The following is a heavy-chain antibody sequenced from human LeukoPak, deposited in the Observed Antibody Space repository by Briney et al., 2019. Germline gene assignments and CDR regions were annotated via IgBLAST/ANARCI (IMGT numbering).Heavy chain of an antibody. D-gene: IGHD2-2*01. CDR2: IDPSDSYT. CDR1: GYNFTSYW. J-gene: IGHJ6*02. Sequence: GESLKISCKGSGYNFTSYWISWVRQMPGKGLEWMGRIDPSDSYTNYSPSFQGHVTISADKSISTAYLQWSSLKASDTAMYYCASSPGISAYCSSTSCRYGMDVWGQGTTVTVSS. CDR3: ASSPGISAYCSSTSCRYGMDV. V-gene: IGHV5-10-1*01.